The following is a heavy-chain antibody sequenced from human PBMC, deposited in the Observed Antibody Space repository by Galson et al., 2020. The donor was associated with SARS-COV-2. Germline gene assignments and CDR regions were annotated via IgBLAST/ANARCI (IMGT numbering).Heavy chain of an antibody. CDR3: ARGRRHWYFDL. V-gene: IGHV3-13*01. J-gene: IGHJ2*01. Sequence: TGGSLRLSCAASGFTFSSYDMHWVRQATGKGLEWVSAIGTAGDTYYPGSVKGRFTISRENAKNSLYLQMNSLRAGDTAVYYCARGRRHWYFDLWGRGTLVTVSS. CDR1: GFTFSSYD. CDR2: IGTAGDT.